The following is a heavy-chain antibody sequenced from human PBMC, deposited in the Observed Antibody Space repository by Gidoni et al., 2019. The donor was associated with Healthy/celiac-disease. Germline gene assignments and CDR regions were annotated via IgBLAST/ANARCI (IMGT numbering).Heavy chain of an antibody. D-gene: IGHD6-13*01. CDR2: INHNSGDT. J-gene: IGHJ5*02. V-gene: IGHV1-2*06. Sequence: QVQLVQSGAEVRKPRASVKVYCKASGYTVTGCYMHWVRQAPGQGLEWMGRINHNSGDTNYGQTSQGRVTMTRDTSISTAYMELSSLRADDTAVYYCARVRSSTSSWYANWFDPWGQGTLVTVSS. CDR3: ARVRSSTSSWYANWFDP. CDR1: GYTVTGCY.